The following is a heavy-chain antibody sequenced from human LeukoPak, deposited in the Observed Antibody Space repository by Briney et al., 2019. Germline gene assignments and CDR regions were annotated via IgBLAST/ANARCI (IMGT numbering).Heavy chain of an antibody. Sequence: PGGSLRLSCAASGFIFSSDAMNWVRQAPGKGLEWVSSIRGNGDITYYADSVKGRFTIPRDNSKNTLYLQMNSLRADDTAVYYCAKSPQRSSWPFDYWGQGSLVTVSS. J-gene: IGHJ4*02. CDR2: IRGNGDIT. CDR3: AKSPQRSSWPFDY. D-gene: IGHD6-13*01. V-gene: IGHV3-23*01. CDR1: GFIFSSDA.